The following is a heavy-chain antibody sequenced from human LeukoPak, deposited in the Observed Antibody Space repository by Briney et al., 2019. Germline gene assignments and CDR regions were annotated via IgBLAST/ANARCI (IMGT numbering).Heavy chain of an antibody. Sequence: SETLSLTCAVSDYSISSGYYWGWIRQPPGKGLEWIGSIYYSGNTYYNPSLKSRVTISVDTSKNQFSLKLTSVTAADTAVYYCARQEQLVRNIDYWGQGTLVTVSS. CDR2: IYYSGNT. V-gene: IGHV4-38-2*01. CDR1: DYSISSGYY. CDR3: ARQEQLVRNIDY. D-gene: IGHD6-13*01. J-gene: IGHJ4*02.